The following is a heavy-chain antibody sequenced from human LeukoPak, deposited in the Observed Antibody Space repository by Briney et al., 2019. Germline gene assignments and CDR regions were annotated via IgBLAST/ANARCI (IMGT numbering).Heavy chain of an antibody. J-gene: IGHJ4*02. CDR1: GFSLSTSGMC. CDR2: VDWDDDK. Sequence: SGPTLVNPTQTLTLTCTFSGFSLSTSGMCVSWIRQPPGKALEWLARVDWDDDKYYSTSLKTRLTISKDTSKSQVVLTMTNMDPVDTATYYCVRSYYYDSSGYFFDCWGQGTLVTVSS. CDR3: VRSYYYDSSGYFFDC. V-gene: IGHV2-70*11. D-gene: IGHD3-22*01.